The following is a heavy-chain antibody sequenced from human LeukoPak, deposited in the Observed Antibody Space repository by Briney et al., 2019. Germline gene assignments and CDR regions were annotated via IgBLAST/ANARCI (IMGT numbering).Heavy chain of an antibody. Sequence: ASVKVSCKASGYTFTSYDINWVRQATGQGLEWMGWMNPNRGNTGYAQKFQGRVTITRNTSISTAYMELSSLRSEDTAVYYCARGGEGYCSSTSCLYRYYYMDVWGKGTTVTVSS. CDR2: MNPNRGNT. CDR1: GYTFTSYD. J-gene: IGHJ6*03. D-gene: IGHD2-2*01. CDR3: ARGGEGYCSSTSCLYRYYYMDV. V-gene: IGHV1-8*03.